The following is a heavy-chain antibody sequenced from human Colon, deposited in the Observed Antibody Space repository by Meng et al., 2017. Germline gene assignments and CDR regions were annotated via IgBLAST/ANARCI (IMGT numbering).Heavy chain of an antibody. D-gene: IGHD2/OR15-2a*01. Sequence: GESLKISCAASGFSFSDFWMSWVRQTPGKGLEWVASFKGDGSRSLYVDSVKGRFTVSRDNAHNSLYLQMNSLRAEDTAIYYCAGVIVIFSTGPDFDSWGQGTLVTVSS. CDR3: AGVIVIFSTGPDFDS. J-gene: IGHJ4*02. CDR1: GFSFSDFW. CDR2: FKGDGSRS. V-gene: IGHV3-7*03.